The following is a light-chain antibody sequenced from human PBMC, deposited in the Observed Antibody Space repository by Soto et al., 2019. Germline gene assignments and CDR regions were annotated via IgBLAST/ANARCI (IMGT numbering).Light chain of an antibody. CDR1: NSDVGGYNY. V-gene: IGLV2-14*01. J-gene: IGLJ2*01. CDR3: SSYTSSSTRV. Sequence: QSALTQPASVSGSPGQSITISCTGTNSDVGGYNYGSCYQQHPGKAPKLMIYDVSNRPSGVSNRFSGSKSGNTASLTISGLPAEDEADYYCSSYTSSSTRVFGGGPKLTVL. CDR2: DVS.